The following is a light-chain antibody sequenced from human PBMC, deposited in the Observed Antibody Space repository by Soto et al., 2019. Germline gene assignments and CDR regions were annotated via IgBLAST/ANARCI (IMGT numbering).Light chain of an antibody. CDR3: ISYAGSNNFGV. J-gene: IGLJ2*01. Sequence: QSVLTQPPSASGSPGQSVTISCTGTSSDVGGYNYVSWYQQHPGKAPKLMIYEVSQRPSGVPDRFSGSKSGNTASLTVSGLQAEDEADYYCISYAGSNNFGVFGGGTKLTVL. CDR1: SSDVGGYNY. V-gene: IGLV2-8*01. CDR2: EVS.